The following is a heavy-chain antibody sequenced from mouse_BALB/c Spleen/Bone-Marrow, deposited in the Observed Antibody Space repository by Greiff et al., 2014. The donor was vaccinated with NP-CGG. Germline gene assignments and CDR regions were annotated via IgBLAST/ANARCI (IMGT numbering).Heavy chain of an antibody. CDR2: INPASSTI. D-gene: IGHD2-3*01. CDR3: AGNGYYGWIAY. J-gene: IGHJ3*01. CDR1: SFDFSRYW. V-gene: IGHV4-1*02. Sequence: EVHLVESGGGLVQPGGSLKLSCAASSFDFSRYWMTWVRQAPGKGLEWIGEINPASSTINYTPSLKDKFIISRDNAKNTLYRQMSKVRSEDTALYYCAGNGYYGWIAYWGQGTLVTVSA.